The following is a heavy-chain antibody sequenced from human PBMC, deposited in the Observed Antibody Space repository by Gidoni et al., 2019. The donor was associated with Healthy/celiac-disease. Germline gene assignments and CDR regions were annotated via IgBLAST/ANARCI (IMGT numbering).Heavy chain of an antibody. J-gene: IGHJ4*02. V-gene: IGHV3-23*01. CDR3: AKERALGYDFWSGYWIY. Sequence: EVQLLASGGGLVKPGGSLRLSCAASGFTFSSYAMSWVRQAPGKGLEWVSAISGSGGSTYYADSVKGRFTISRDNSKNTLYLQMNGLRAEDTAVYYCAKERALGYDFWSGYWIYWGQGTLVTVSS. CDR1: GFTFSSYA. D-gene: IGHD3-3*01. CDR2: ISGSGGST.